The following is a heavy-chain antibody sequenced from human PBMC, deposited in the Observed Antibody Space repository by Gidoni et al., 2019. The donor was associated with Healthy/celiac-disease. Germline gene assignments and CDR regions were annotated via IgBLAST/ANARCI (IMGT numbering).Heavy chain of an antibody. CDR2: IIPIFGTA. Sequence: QVQLVQSGAEVKKPGSSVKVSCKASACTFSSYAISWVRQAPGQGLEWMGRIIPIFGTANYAQKFQGRVTITADESTSTAYMELSSLRSEDTAVYYCASPLSYESSGLIYYGMDVWGQGTTVTVSS. V-gene: IGHV1-69*18. CDR3: ASPLSYESSGLIYYGMDV. CDR1: ACTFSSYA. J-gene: IGHJ6*02. D-gene: IGHD3-22*01.